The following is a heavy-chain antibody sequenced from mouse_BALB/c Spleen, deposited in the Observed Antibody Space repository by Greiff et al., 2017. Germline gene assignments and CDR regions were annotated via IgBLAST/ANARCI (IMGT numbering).Heavy chain of an antibody. J-gene: IGHJ3*01. Sequence: DVKLQESGPDLVKPSQSLSLTCTVTGYSFTSGYSWHWIRQFPGNKLEWMGYIHYSGSTNYNPSLKSRISITRDTYKNQFFLQLNSVTTEDTATYYCAAYYRYDKAFADWGQGTLVTVSA. CDR1: GYSFTSGYS. V-gene: IGHV3-1*02. CDR3: AAYYRYDKAFAD. D-gene: IGHD2-14*01. CDR2: IHYSGST.